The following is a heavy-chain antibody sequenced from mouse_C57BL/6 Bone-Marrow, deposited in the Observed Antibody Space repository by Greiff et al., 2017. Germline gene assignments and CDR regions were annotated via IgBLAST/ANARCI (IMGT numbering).Heavy chain of an antibody. Sequence: QVQLKQPGAELVKPGASVKLSCKASGYTFTSYWMHWVKQRPGQGLEWIGMIHPNSGSTNYNEKFKSKATLTVDKSSSTAYMQLSSLTSEDSAVYYCARSGGASLDAMDYWGQGTSVTVSS. CDR1: GYTFTSYW. D-gene: IGHD1-3*01. CDR2: IHPNSGST. J-gene: IGHJ4*01. V-gene: IGHV1-64*01. CDR3: ARSGGASLDAMDY.